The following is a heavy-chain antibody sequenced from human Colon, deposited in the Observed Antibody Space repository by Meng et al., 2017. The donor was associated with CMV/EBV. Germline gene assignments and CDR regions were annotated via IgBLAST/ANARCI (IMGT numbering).Heavy chain of an antibody. Sequence: GESLKISCVASGFSFNTYGMHWVRQAPGKGLEWVAFIRFDGSHIFYGDSVKGRFTISRDNAKNTLYLQMNSLRADDTGVYYCGGGGGGSYSAYWGQGTLVTVSS. CDR1: GFSFNTYG. CDR2: IRFDGSHI. CDR3: GGGGGGSYSAY. J-gene: IGHJ4*02. V-gene: IGHV3-30*02. D-gene: IGHD2-15*01.